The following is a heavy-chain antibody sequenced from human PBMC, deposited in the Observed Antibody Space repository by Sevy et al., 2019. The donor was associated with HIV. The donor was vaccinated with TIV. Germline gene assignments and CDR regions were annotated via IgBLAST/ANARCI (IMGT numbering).Heavy chain of an antibody. V-gene: IGHV1-2*02. CDR3: AREKTYYYDSSGYSSVAFDI. Sequence: ASVKVSCKASGYTFTGYYMHWVRQAPGQGLEWMGWINPNSGGTNYAQKFQGRVTMTRDTSISTAYMELSRLRSDDTAVYYCAREKTYYYDSSGYSSVAFDIWGQRTMVTVSS. J-gene: IGHJ3*02. D-gene: IGHD3-22*01. CDR1: GYTFTGYY. CDR2: INPNSGGT.